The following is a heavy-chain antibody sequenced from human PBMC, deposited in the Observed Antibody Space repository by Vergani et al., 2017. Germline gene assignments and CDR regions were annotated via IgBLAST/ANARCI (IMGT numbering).Heavy chain of an antibody. CDR3: ARVMGDCMDV. CDR1: VFTFNHYA. CDR2: ISGSGGST. Sequence: EVQLLESGGDLVQPGGSLRLSCAAFVFTFNHYAMNCVRQAPGNGLGSVSGISGSGGSTYYAGSVKGRFTISRYRCKNTLYLQMNSLRAGDTAVYYCARVMGDCMDVWGKGATVTVSS. D-gene: IGHD2-8*01. V-gene: IGHV3-23*01. J-gene: IGHJ6*03.